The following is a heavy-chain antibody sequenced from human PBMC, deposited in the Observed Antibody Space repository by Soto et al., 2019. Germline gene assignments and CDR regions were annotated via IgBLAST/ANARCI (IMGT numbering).Heavy chain of an antibody. CDR1: RFTFSNYA. D-gene: IGHD1-26*01. Sequence: VQLVESGGGLVQPGGSLRLSCAASRFTFSNYAMHWVRQAPGKGLEWVSYISSSGSAIYYADSVKGRFTISRDNAKNSLYLQMNSLRAEDTAVYYCAREDYSGDYYGAFDIWGQGTMVTVSS. CDR2: ISSSGSAI. CDR3: AREDYSGDYYGAFDI. V-gene: IGHV3-48*03. J-gene: IGHJ3*02.